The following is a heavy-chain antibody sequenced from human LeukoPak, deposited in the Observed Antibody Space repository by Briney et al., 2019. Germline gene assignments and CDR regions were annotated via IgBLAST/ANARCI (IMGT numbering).Heavy chain of an antibody. CDR1: GYTFTSYD. V-gene: IGHV1-8*02. Sequence: GASVKVSCKASGYTFTSYDINWVRQATGQGLEWMGWMNPNSGNTGYAQKFQGRVTMTRDMSTSTVYMELSSLRSEDTAVYYCARDYCSGGSCYGRLGDFDYWGQGTLVTVSS. D-gene: IGHD2-15*01. CDR2: MNPNSGNT. J-gene: IGHJ4*02. CDR3: ARDYCSGGSCYGRLGDFDY.